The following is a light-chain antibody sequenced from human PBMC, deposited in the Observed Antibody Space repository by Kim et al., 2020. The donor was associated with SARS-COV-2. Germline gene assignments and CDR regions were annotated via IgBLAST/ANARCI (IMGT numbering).Light chain of an antibody. CDR1: TSDIGSYQY. J-gene: IGLJ2*01. V-gene: IGLV2-14*03. CDR3: SSYTASSTLI. Sequence: QSALTQPASVSGSAGQSITISCIGSTSDIGSYQYVSWYQQYPGEAPKLLLFDVNERPSGVSSRFSGSKSGSTASLTISGLQAEDEADYYCSSYTASSTLIFGGGTQLTVL. CDR2: DVN.